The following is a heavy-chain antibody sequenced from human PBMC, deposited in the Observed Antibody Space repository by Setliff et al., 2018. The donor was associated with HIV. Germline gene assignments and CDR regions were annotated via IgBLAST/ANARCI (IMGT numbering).Heavy chain of an antibody. CDR2: IYHTGKT. CDR1: GGSISDNKYY. V-gene: IGHV4-39*01. CDR3: ASRVYYYDESRILREEGFVP. Sequence: SETLSLTCSVSGGSISDNKYYWSWIRQPPGKGLEWTGSIYHTGKTYYNSALKNRLTISVDTSKNQFSLELSSVTAADTAVYYCASRVYYYDESRILREEGFVPWGQGTQVTSPQ. D-gene: IGHD3-22*01. J-gene: IGHJ5*02.